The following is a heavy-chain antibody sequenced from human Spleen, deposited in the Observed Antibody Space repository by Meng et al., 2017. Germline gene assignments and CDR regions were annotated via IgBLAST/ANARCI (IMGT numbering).Heavy chain of an antibody. CDR3: ARAWEVVY. D-gene: IGHD1-26*01. CDR1: GFTFSSYA. V-gene: IGHV3-30*04. J-gene: IGHJ4*02. CDR2: ISYDGSNK. Sequence: GGSLRLSCAASGFTFSSYAMHWVRQAPGKGLEWVAVISYDGSNKYYADSVKGRFTISRDNSKNTLYLQMNSLRAEDTAVYYCARAWEVVYWGQGTLVTVSS.